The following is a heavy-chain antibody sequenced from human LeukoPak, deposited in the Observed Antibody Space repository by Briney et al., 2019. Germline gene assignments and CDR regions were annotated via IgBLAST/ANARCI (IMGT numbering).Heavy chain of an antibody. V-gene: IGHV3-23*01. Sequence: TGGSPILSCAASGFTFSSYAMTWVRQAPGKGLEWVSGISSGGGSTYYADSMKGRFTISRDNSENTLYLQMNSLRAEDTAVYYCAKVLSSGGHWFDYWGQGSLVTVSS. D-gene: IGHD6-19*01. CDR3: AKVLSSGGHWFDY. CDR2: ISSGGGST. CDR1: GFTFSSYA. J-gene: IGHJ4*02.